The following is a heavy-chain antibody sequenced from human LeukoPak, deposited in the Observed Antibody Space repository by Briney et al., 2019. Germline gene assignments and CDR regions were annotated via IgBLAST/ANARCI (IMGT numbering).Heavy chain of an antibody. Sequence: PGGSLRLSCAASGFTFSSYSMNWVRQAPGKGLEWVSYISSSSSTIYYADSVKGRFTISRDNAKNSLYLQMNSLRAEDTAVYYCARGTFPQEGDWFDPWGQGTLVTVSS. CDR1: GFTFSSYS. CDR2: ISSSSSTI. V-gene: IGHV3-48*01. J-gene: IGHJ5*02. CDR3: ARGTFPQEGDWFDP. D-gene: IGHD2/OR15-2a*01.